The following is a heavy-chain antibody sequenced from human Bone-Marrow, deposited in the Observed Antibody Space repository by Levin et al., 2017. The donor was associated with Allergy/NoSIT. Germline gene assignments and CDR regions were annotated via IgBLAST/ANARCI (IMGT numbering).Heavy chain of an antibody. CDR1: GFTFSSYG. V-gene: IGHV3-30*03. CDR3: AITSAGYSSPPWY. Sequence: GGSLRLSCAASGFTFSSYGMHWVRQAPGKGLEWVAVISYDGSNKYYADSVKGRFTISRDNSKNTLYLQMNSLRAEDTAVYYCAITSAGYSSPPWYWGQGTLVTVSS. CDR2: ISYDGSNK. J-gene: IGHJ4*02. D-gene: IGHD6-13*01.